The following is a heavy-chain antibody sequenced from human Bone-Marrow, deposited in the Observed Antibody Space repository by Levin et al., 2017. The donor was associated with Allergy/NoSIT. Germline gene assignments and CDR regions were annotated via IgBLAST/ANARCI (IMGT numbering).Heavy chain of an antibody. CDR1: GFTFSSYS. D-gene: IGHD6-19*01. J-gene: IGHJ4*02. Sequence: PGGSLRLSCAASGFTFSSYSMNWVRQAPGKGLEWVSSISSSSSYIYYADSVKGRFTISRDNAKNSLYLQMNSLRAEDTAVYYCARSRDIAVAGSYWGQGTLVTVSS. CDR2: ISSSSSYI. V-gene: IGHV3-21*01. CDR3: ARSRDIAVAGSY.